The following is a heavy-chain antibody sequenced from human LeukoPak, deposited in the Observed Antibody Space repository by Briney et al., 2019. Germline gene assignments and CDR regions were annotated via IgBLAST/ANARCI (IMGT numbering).Heavy chain of an antibody. Sequence: SETLSLTCTVSGYSISSGYYWGWIRQPPGKGLEWIGSIYTSGSTNYNPSLKSRVTMSVDTSKNQFSLKLSSVTAADTAVYYCARDGAMVRGVITDDAFDIWGQGTMVTVSS. J-gene: IGHJ3*02. D-gene: IGHD3-10*01. V-gene: IGHV4-38-2*02. CDR2: IYTSGST. CDR3: ARDGAMVRGVITDDAFDI. CDR1: GYSISSGYY.